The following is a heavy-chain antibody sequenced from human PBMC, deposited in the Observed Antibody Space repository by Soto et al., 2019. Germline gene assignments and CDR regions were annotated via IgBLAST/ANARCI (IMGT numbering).Heavy chain of an antibody. J-gene: IGHJ4*02. Sequence: GASVKVSCKASGYTFTSYAMHWVRQAPGQRLEWMGWINAGNGNTKYSQKYQGRVTITRDTSASTAYMELSSLRSEDTAVYYCARTRYFDWLLPYFDYWGQGTLVTVSS. CDR2: INAGNGNT. CDR1: GYTFTSYA. D-gene: IGHD3-9*01. CDR3: ARTRYFDWLLPYFDY. V-gene: IGHV1-3*01.